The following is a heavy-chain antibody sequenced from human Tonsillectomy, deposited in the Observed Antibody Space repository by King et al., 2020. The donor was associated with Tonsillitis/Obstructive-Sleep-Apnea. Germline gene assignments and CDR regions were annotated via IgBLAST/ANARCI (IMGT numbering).Heavy chain of an antibody. CDR2: ISHSGST. J-gene: IGHJ6*03. Sequence: VQLQQWGAGLLKPSETLSLTCAVYGGSFSGYYWSWIRQPPGKGLEWIGEISHSGSTNYNPSLKSRVTISVDKSQKQFSLQLSSVTAADTAVYYCARASGTAVAGGYYYYMDVWGKGTPVTVSS. CDR3: ARASGTAVAGGYYYYMDV. CDR1: GGSFSGYY. V-gene: IGHV4-34*01. D-gene: IGHD6-19*01.